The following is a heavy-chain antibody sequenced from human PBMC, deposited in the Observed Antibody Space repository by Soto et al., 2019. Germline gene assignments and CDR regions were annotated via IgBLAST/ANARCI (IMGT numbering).Heavy chain of an antibody. V-gene: IGHV4-61*01. CDR1: GGSVRSSNNY. J-gene: IGHJ4*02. CDR3: ARVGRPRTSLLLPIYYFDN. D-gene: IGHD3-22*01. CDR2: VYYSGST. Sequence: QVQLQESGPGLVKPSETLSLTCTVSGGSVRSSNNYWSWIRQSPGKGLEWIGYVYYSGSTKHNPSLKSRVTISIDTSKNQFSLNLSSVTAADTAVYYCARVGRPRTSLLLPIYYFDNWSQGTLVTVSS.